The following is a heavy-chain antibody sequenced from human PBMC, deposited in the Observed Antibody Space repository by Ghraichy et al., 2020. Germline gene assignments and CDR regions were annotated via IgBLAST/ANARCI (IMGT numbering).Heavy chain of an antibody. CDR2: IYYSGST. CDR3: ARDRGAARYFDL. J-gene: IGHJ2*01. CDR1: SDSISSYY. Sequence: SETLSLTCTVSSDSISSYYWSWIRQPPGKGLEWIGYIYYSGSTNYNPSLKSRDTISIDTSKNQFSLKLSSVTAADTAVYYCARDRGAARYFDLWGRGTLVTVSS. V-gene: IGHV4-59*01.